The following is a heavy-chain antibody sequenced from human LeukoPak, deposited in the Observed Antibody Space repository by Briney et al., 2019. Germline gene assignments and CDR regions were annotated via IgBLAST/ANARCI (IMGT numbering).Heavy chain of an antibody. Sequence: QPGRSLRLSCAASGSTFSSYGMHWVRQAPGKGLEWVAVIWYDGSNKYYADSVKGRFTISRGNSKNTLYLQMNSLRAEDTAVYYCAKEKGSMSRYYFDYWGQGTLVTVSS. CDR3: AKEKGSMSRYYFDY. V-gene: IGHV3-33*06. CDR1: GSTFSSYG. J-gene: IGHJ4*02. D-gene: IGHD3-10*01. CDR2: IWYDGSNK.